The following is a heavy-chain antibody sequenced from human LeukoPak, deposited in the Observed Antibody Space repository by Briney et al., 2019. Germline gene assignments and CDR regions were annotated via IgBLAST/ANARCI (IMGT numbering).Heavy chain of an antibody. J-gene: IGHJ4*02. CDR3: VKDLYKGDTSTWYYFDY. CDR2: ISSYGDKT. Sequence: GGSLRLSCSAYGFTFSSYAMHWVRQAPGKGPEYVSVISSYGDKTYYADSVKGRFTISRDNSKNTVSLQMSSLRAEDTAVYYCVKDLYKGDTSTWYYFDYWGQGTLVTVSS. D-gene: IGHD6-13*01. V-gene: IGHV3-64D*06. CDR1: GFTFSSYA.